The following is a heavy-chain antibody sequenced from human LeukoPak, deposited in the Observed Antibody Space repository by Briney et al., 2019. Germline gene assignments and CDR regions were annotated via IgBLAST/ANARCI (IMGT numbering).Heavy chain of an antibody. D-gene: IGHD3-22*01. CDR3: AKDRILYDTSGPTYYFDY. CDR1: GFTFSSYS. Sequence: GGSLRLSCAASGFTFSSYSMNWVRQAPGKGLEWVSGISGSGDSTFYADSVKGRFTISRDNSKNTLYLQMSSLRVEDTAVYYCAKDRILYDTSGPTYYFDYWGQGTLVTVSS. V-gene: IGHV3-23*01. CDR2: ISGSGDST. J-gene: IGHJ4*02.